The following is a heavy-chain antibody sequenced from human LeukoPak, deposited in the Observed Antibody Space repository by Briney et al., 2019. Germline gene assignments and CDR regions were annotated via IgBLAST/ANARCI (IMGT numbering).Heavy chain of an antibody. D-gene: IGHD3-22*01. CDR1: GYTLTELS. CDR2: INPSGGST. V-gene: IGHV1-46*01. J-gene: IGHJ3*02. CDR3: ARGRDYYDSSGYGAFDI. Sequence: GPVKVSCKVSGYTLTELSMHWVRQAPGQGLEWMGIINPSGGSTSYAQKFQGRVTMTRDTSTSTVYMELSSLRSEDTAVYYCARGRDYYDSSGYGAFDIWGQGTMVTVSS.